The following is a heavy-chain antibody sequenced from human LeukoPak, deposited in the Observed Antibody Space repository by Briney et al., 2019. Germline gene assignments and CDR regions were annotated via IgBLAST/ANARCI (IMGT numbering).Heavy chain of an antibody. J-gene: IGHJ4*02. CDR1: GYTFTGYY. Sequence: ASVKVSCKASGYTFTGYYMHWVRQAPGQGLEWMGWINPNSGGTNYAQKFQGRVTMTRDTSISTAYMELSRLSSDDTAVYYCAKNGYDYVWGSYPDYWGQGTLVTVSS. D-gene: IGHD3-16*02. V-gene: IGHV1-2*02. CDR2: INPNSGGT. CDR3: AKNGYDYVWGSYPDY.